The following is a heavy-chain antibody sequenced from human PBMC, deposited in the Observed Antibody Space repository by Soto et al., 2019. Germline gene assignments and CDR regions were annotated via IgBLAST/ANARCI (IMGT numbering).Heavy chain of an antibody. CDR2: IRYYGSNR. Sequence: LCGAVSPDCLTTNGIPWGRQAPGNMPEWVALIRYYGSNRYYADCVKGLFTISRDNSKTTLCLQINSLRAEDTAVYYFTRRRTPNCPHYW. V-gene: IGHV3-33*01. D-gene: IGHD1-1*01. CDR1: PDCLTTNG. J-gene: IGHJ4*01. CDR3: TRRRTPNCPHY.